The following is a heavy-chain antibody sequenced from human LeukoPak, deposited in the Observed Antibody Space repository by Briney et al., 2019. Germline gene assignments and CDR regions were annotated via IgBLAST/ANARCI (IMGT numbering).Heavy chain of an antibody. V-gene: IGHV5-51*01. D-gene: IGHD1-1*01. CDR1: GYTFTDWW. Sequence: GESLKISCKGSGYTFTDWWIGWVRQVPGKGLEWMGIIYPGDSQTRYSPSFQGQVTISADKSISSAYLRWSSLKASDTAMYFCARFSGSSLDNNWFDPWGQGTLVTVSS. CDR2: IYPGDSQT. J-gene: IGHJ5*02. CDR3: ARFSGSSLDNNWFDP.